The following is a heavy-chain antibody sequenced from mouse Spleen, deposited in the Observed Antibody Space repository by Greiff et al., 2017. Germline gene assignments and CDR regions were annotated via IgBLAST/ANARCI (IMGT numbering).Heavy chain of an antibody. CDR2: ISYSGST. V-gene: IGHV3-2*02. CDR1: GYSITSDYA. D-gene: IGHD2-4*01. Sequence: EVQRVESGPGLVKPSQSLSLTCTVTGYSITSDYAWNWIRQFPGNKLEWMGYISYSGSTSYNPSLKSRISITRDTSKNQFFLQLNSVTTEDTATYYCARILYDYGAYWGQGTLVTVSA. CDR3: ARILYDYGAY. J-gene: IGHJ3*01.